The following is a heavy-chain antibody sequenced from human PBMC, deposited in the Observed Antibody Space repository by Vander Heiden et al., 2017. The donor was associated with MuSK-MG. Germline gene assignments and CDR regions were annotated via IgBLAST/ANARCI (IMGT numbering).Heavy chain of an antibody. D-gene: IGHD6-13*01. V-gene: IGHV4-38-2*01. CDR3: ARQGAAAGTIHYYYMDV. J-gene: IGHJ6*03. CDR1: GYSISSGYY. CDR2: IYHSGST. Sequence: QVQLQESGPGLVKPSETLSLTCAVSGYSISSGYYWGWTRQPPGKGLEWIGSIYHSGSTYYNPSLKRRVTISVDTSKNQFSLKLSSVTAADTAVYYCARQGAAAGTIHYYYMDVWGKGTTVTVSS.